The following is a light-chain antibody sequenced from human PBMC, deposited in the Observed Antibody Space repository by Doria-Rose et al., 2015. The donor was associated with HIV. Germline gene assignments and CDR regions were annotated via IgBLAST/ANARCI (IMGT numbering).Light chain of an antibody. CDR1: SNDVGSYNL. Sequence: SRSPGQSITISCTGTSNDVGSYNLVSWYQQHPGKAPKLMIYEVNKRPSGVSYRFSGSKSGNTASLTISGLQAEDEADYYCCSYAGTPLVFGSGTKVTVL. CDR3: CSYAGTPLV. CDR2: EVN. J-gene: IGLJ1*01. V-gene: IGLV2-23*02.